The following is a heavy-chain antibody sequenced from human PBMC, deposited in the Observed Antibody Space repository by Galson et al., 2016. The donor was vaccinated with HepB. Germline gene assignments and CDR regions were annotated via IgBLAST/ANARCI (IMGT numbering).Heavy chain of an antibody. J-gene: IGHJ4*02. Sequence: SLRLSCAASGFSFSNYAMSWVRQAPGKGLEWVSSISGTGGRTYYADSAKGRFTISSDNSKNTLYLRRSSLRVEDTAVYYCVKGAAGTPTYYFASWGQGALVTVSS. CDR3: VKGAAGTPTYYFAS. D-gene: IGHD1-14*01. CDR2: ISGTGGRT. CDR1: GFSFSNYA. V-gene: IGHV3-23*01.